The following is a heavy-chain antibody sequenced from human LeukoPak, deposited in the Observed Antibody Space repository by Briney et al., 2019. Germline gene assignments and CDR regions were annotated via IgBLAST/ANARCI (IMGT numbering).Heavy chain of an antibody. J-gene: IGHJ3*02. CDR1: GFTFSDYY. Sequence: PGESLRLSCAASGFTFSDYYMSWIRQAPGKGLEWDSYISSSNSYTNYADSVKGRFTISRDNAKNSLYLQMNSLRAEDTAVYYCARDPFTYYYDSSCLPSAAFDIWGQGTMVTVSS. CDR2: ISSSNSYT. CDR3: ARDPFTYYYDSSCLPSAAFDI. D-gene: IGHD3-22*01. V-gene: IGHV3-11*05.